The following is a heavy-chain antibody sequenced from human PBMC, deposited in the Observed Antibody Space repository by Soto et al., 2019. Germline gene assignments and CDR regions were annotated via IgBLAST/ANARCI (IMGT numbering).Heavy chain of an antibody. V-gene: IGHV3-23*01. Sequence: GESLKISCAASGFTFSSYAMSWVRQAPGKGLEWVSAISGSGGSTYYADSVKGRFTISRDNSKNTLYLQMNSLRAEDTAVYYCAKEVGHTDYYYGMDVWGQGTTVTVSS. D-gene: IGHD2-21*01. CDR1: GFTFSSYA. CDR2: ISGSGGST. J-gene: IGHJ6*02. CDR3: AKEVGHTDYYYGMDV.